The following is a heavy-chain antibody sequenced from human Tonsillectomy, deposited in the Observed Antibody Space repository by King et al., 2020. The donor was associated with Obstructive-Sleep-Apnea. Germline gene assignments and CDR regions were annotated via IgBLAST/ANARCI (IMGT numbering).Heavy chain of an antibody. J-gene: IGHJ3*02. D-gene: IGHD2-21*02. V-gene: IGHV4-34*01. CDR3: ASLRPPVVVTAWVAFDI. CDR2: INHSGST. CDR1: GGSFSGYY. Sequence: VQLQQWGAGLLKPSETLSLTCAVYGGSFSGYYWSWIRQPPGKGLEWIGEINHSGSTNYNPSLKSRVTISVDTSKNQFSLKLSSVTAADTAVYYCASLRPPVVVTAWVAFDIWGQGTMVTVSS.